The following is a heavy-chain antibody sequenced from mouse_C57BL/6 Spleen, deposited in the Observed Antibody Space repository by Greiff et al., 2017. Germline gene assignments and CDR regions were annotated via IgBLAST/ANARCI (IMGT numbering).Heavy chain of an antibody. V-gene: IGHV5-9*01. Sequence: EVMLVESGGGLVKPGGSLKLSCAASGFTFSSYTMSWVRQTPEKRLEWVATISGGGGNTYYPDSVKGRFTISRDNAKNTLYLQMSSLRSEDTALYYCARHGSTMITSWAMDYWGQGTSVTVSS. CDR2: ISGGGGNT. CDR1: GFTFSSYT. CDR3: ARHGSTMITSWAMDY. J-gene: IGHJ4*01. D-gene: IGHD2-4*01.